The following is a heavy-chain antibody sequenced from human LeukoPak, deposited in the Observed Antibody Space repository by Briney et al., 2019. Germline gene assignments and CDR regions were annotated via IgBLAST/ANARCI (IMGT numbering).Heavy chain of an antibody. V-gene: IGHV4-59*08. J-gene: IGHJ4*02. CDR2: ISDIGSI. CDR1: GGSISSYY. D-gene: IGHD2/OR15-2a*01. CDR3: AGHHPRNTVDF. Sequence: SETLSLTCTVSGGSISSYYWSWIRQPPGKGLEWIAYISDIGSINYNPSLKRRVTISLDTSKNQFSLKLSSVTAADTAVYYCAGHHPRNTVDFWGQGTLVTVSS.